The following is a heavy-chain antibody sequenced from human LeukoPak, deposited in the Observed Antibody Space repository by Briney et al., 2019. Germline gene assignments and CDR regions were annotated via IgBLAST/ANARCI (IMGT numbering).Heavy chain of an antibody. D-gene: IGHD5-18*01. J-gene: IGHJ4*02. Sequence: PSETLSLTCAVSGYSISSGYYWGWIRPPPGKGLEWIGSIYHSGSTYYNPSLKSRVTISVDTSKNQFSLKLSSVTAADTAVYYCANQQLWFDYRGQGTLVTVSS. CDR1: GYSISSGYY. CDR2: IYHSGST. V-gene: IGHV4-38-2*01. CDR3: ANQQLWFDY.